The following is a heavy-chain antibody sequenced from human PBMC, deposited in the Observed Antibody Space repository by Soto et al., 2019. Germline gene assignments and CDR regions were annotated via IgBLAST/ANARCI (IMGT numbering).Heavy chain of an antibody. CDR3: ARAPGGWLLPEYFQH. Sequence: GGSLRHSGAASGITFSSYGMHWVHQAPGKGLEWVAVIWYDGSNKYYADSVKGRFTISRDNSKNTLYLQMNSLRAEDTAVYYCARAPGGWLLPEYFQHWGQGTLVTVS. D-gene: IGHD2-15*01. CDR1: GITFSSYG. J-gene: IGHJ1*01. V-gene: IGHV3-33*01. CDR2: IWYDGSNK.